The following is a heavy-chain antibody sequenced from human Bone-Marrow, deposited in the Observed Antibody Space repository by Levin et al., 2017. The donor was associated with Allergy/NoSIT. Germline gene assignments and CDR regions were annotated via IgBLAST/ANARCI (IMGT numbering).Heavy chain of an antibody. D-gene: IGHD6-13*01. Sequence: SETLSLTCTVSGASFSTYYWSWIRQPPGKGLEWIAYIHYSGSTNYNPSLNSRVTISLDTSKNQFSLKLTSVTAADTAVYYCARGRFSNSWFTFGPWGQGTLVTVSS. J-gene: IGHJ5*02. CDR1: GASFSTYY. CDR3: ARGRFSNSWFTFGP. V-gene: IGHV4-59*12. CDR2: IHYSGST.